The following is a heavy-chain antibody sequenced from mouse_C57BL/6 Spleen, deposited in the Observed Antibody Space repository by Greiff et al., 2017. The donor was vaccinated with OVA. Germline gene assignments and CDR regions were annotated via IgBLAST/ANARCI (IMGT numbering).Heavy chain of an antibody. CDR2: IRNKANGYTT. Sequence: EVHLVESGGGLVQPGGSLSLSCAASGFTFTDYYMSWLRQPPGKALEWLGFIRNKANGYTTEYSASVKGRFTISRDNSHSILYLQMHALRAEDRATYYCARPLYDYHPLFAYWGQGTLVTGAA. CDR3: ARPLYDYHPLFAY. D-gene: IGHD2-4*01. J-gene: IGHJ3*01. V-gene: IGHV7-3*01. CDR1: GFTFTDYY.